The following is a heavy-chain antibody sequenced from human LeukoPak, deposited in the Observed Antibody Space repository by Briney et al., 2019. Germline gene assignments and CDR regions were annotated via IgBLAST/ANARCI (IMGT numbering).Heavy chain of an antibody. Sequence: GASVKVSCKASGYIFADYYMHWVRQAPGQGLEWMGRINPNNGGTYYSQKFQGRVTMTRDTSITTAYMELSRLRSDDTAVYYCARAPAYCGGECYFYWGQGTLVTVSS. D-gene: IGHD2-21*01. CDR1: GYIFADYY. CDR2: INPNNGGT. CDR3: ARAPAYCGGECYFY. V-gene: IGHV1-2*06. J-gene: IGHJ4*02.